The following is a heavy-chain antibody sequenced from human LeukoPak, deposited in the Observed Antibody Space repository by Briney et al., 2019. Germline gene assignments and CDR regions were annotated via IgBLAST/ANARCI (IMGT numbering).Heavy chain of an antibody. V-gene: IGHV3-33*08. Sequence: GGSLRLSCAASGFTFSSYWMHWVRQAPGKGLEWVAVIWYDGSNKYYADSVKGRFTISRDNSKNTLYLQMNSLRAEDTAVYYCARSGSGGSCSYFDYWGQGTLVTVSP. CDR1: GFTFSSYW. CDR3: ARSGSGGSCSYFDY. D-gene: IGHD2-15*01. CDR2: IWYDGSNK. J-gene: IGHJ4*02.